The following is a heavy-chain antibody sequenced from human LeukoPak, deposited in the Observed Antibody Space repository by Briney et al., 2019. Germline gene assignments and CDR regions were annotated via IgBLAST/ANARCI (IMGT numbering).Heavy chain of an antibody. CDR3: ARENSGSYREFDY. Sequence: PSETLSLTCTVPGGSISSYYWSWIRQPAGKGLERIGRIYTSGSTNYNASLKSRVSMSVDTSKNQFSLKLSSVTAADTAVFYCARENSGSYREFDYWGQGTLVTVSS. J-gene: IGHJ4*02. CDR1: GGSISSYY. CDR2: IYTSGST. V-gene: IGHV4-4*07. D-gene: IGHD1-26*01.